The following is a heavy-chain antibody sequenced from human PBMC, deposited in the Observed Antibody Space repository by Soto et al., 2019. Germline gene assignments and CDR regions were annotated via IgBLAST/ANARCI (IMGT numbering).Heavy chain of an antibody. CDR3: AKDFSYYYGSGSHYDY. V-gene: IGHV3-23*01. D-gene: IGHD3-10*01. Sequence: GGSLRLSCAASGFAFSTYAMNWVRQVPGKGLEWVSAISGSGGSTYYADSVKGRFTISRDNSKNTLYLQMNSLRAEDTAVYYCAKDFSYYYGSGSHYDYWGQGTLVTVSS. CDR1: GFAFSTYA. J-gene: IGHJ4*02. CDR2: ISGSGGST.